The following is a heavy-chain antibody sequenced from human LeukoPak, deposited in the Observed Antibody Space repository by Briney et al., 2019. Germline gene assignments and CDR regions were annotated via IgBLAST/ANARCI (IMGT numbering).Heavy chain of an antibody. D-gene: IGHD2-2*01. CDR2: IGSSSSYI. J-gene: IGHJ3*02. CDR3: ARDHPDIVVVPAATHAFDI. V-gene: IGHV3-21*01. CDR1: GFTFSSYS. Sequence: GGSLRLSCAASGFTFSSYSMNWVRQAPGKGLESVSSIGSSSSYIYYADSVKGRFTISRDSAKNPLYLQMNSLRAEDTAVYYCARDHPDIVVVPAATHAFDIWGQGTMVTVSS.